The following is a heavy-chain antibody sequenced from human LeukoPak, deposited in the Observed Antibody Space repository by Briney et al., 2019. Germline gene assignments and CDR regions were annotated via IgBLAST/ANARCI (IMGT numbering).Heavy chain of an antibody. CDR2: ISAYNGNT. Sequence: ASVKVSCKAFGYTFSKYGVSWVRQAPGQGLEWMAWISAYNGNTNYVQKLQGRVTMTTDTSTSTAYMELGSLRSDDTAVYYCARQSYYDSRGYYYKGDDAFDIWGQGTMVTVSS. CDR3: ARQSYYDSRGYYYKGDDAFDI. V-gene: IGHV1-18*01. D-gene: IGHD3-22*01. CDR1: GYTFSKYG. J-gene: IGHJ3*02.